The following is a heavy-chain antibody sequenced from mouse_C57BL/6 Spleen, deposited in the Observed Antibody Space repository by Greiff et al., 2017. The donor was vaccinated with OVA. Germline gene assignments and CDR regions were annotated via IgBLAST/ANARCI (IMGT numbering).Heavy chain of an antibody. Sequence: QVQLQQSGPELVKPGASVKISCKASGYAFSSSWMNWVKQRPGKGLEWIGRIYPGDGDTNYNGKFKGKATLTADKSSSTAYMQLSSLTSEYSAVYFCARWYYGLDVWGTGTTVTVSS. CDR1: GYAFSSSW. D-gene: IGHD1-1*01. CDR3: ARWYYGLDV. V-gene: IGHV1-82*01. CDR2: IYPGDGDT. J-gene: IGHJ1*03.